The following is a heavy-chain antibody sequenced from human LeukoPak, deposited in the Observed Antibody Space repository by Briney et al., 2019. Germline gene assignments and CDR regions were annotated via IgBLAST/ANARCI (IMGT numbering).Heavy chain of an antibody. CDR2: IYYSGTT. D-gene: IGHD4-17*01. CDR3: AREDPQTTVPEGMDV. J-gene: IGHJ6*02. Sequence: SETLSLTCTVSGGSISSGDYYWSWLRQSPGKGLEWIGYIYYSGTTNYNPSLKSRVTISVDTSKNQFSLQLRSVTAADTAVYYCAREDPQTTVPEGMDVWGQGTTVTVSS. V-gene: IGHV4-61*08. CDR1: GGSISSGDYY.